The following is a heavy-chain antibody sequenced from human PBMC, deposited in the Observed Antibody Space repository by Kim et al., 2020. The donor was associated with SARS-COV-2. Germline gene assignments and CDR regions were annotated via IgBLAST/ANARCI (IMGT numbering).Heavy chain of an antibody. CDR3: ATPVRGARHDAVDI. Sequence: SETLSLTCTVSGVSIGSNNYYWVRIRQPPGKTLDWRGSVHDSGVTASSPSLKSRVTISLNTPNNHSFLKLTSVTAADTAVFYCATPVRGARHDAVDIWG. J-gene: IGHJ3*02. V-gene: IGHV4-39*02. CDR2: VHDSGVT. CDR1: GVSIGSNNYY. D-gene: IGHD3-10*02.